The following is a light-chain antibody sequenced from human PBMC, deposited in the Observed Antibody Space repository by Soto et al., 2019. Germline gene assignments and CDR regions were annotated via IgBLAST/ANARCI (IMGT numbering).Light chain of an antibody. CDR3: QQSYRTPYT. Sequence: DIQMTQSPSSLSASVGDRVTITCRASQSINSYLNWYQQKPGKAPKLLIYAASSLQRGVPSRFSGSGSGTDFTLTISSLQPEDFATYYCQQSYRTPYTFGQGTKLEIK. CDR1: QSINSY. V-gene: IGKV1-39*01. J-gene: IGKJ2*01. CDR2: AAS.